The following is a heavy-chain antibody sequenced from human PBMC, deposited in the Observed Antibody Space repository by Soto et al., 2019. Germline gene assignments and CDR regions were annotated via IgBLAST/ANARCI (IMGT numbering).Heavy chain of an antibody. CDR3: ARGLSSGWFAGATTEYYFDY. J-gene: IGHJ4*02. V-gene: IGHV4-34*01. CDR2: INHSGST. D-gene: IGHD6-19*01. Sequence: SLTCAVYGGSFSGYYWSWIRQPPGKGLEWIGEINHSGSTNYNPSLKSRVTISVDTSKNQFSLKLSSVTAADTAVYYCARGLSSGWFAGATTEYYFDYWGQGTLVTVSS. CDR1: GGSFSGYY.